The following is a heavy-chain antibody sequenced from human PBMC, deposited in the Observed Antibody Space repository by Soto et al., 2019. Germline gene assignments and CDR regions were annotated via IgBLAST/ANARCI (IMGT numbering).Heavy chain of an antibody. D-gene: IGHD6-13*01. CDR3: ASAGQLVRRGYYYYGMDV. V-gene: IGHV3-23*01. Sequence: GESLKSSCAASGFTFSSYAMSWVRQAPGKGLEWVSAISGSGGSTYYADSVKGRFTISRDNSKNTLYLQMNSLRAEDTAVYYCASAGQLVRRGYYYYGMDVWGQGTTVTVSS. J-gene: IGHJ6*02. CDR1: GFTFSSYA. CDR2: ISGSGGST.